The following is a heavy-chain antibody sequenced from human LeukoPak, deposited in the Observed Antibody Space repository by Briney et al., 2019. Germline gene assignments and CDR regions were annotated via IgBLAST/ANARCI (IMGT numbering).Heavy chain of an antibody. Sequence: SGTLSLTCTVSGGSISSYYWSWIRQPPGKGLEWIGYIYYSGSTNYNPSLKSRVTISVDTSKNQFSLKLSSVTAADTAVYYCARGNFWSGYHDYWGQGTLVTVSS. J-gene: IGHJ4*02. CDR1: GGSISSYY. CDR3: ARGNFWSGYHDY. V-gene: IGHV4-59*12. D-gene: IGHD3-3*01. CDR2: IYYSGST.